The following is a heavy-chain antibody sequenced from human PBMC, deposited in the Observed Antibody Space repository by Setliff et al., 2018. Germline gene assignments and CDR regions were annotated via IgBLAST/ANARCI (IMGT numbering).Heavy chain of an antibody. CDR3: ARASRVGTAIYKGDYYMDV. D-gene: IGHD2-21*02. CDR1: GYIFTSYG. CDR2: INTNTGNP. V-gene: IGHV7-4-1*01. Sequence: GASVKVSCKASGYIFTSYGFSWVRQAPGQGLEWMGWINTNTGNPTYAQDFTGRFVFSLDTSVSTAYLQSYSLKAEDTAVYYCARASRVGTAIYKGDYYMDVWGNGTTVTSP. J-gene: IGHJ6*03.